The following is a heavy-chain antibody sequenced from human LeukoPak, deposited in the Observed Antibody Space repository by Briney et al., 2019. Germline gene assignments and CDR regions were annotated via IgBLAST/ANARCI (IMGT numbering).Heavy chain of an antibody. CDR3: ARDQHIVVVPAALGY. CDR2: INAGNGNT. Sequence: ASVKVSCKASGYTFTSYAMHWVRQAPGQRLEWMGWINAGNGNTKYSQKFQGRVTVTRDTSASTAYMELSRLRSDDTAVYYCARDQHIVVVPAALGYWGQGTLVTVSS. D-gene: IGHD2-2*01. CDR1: GYTFTSYA. J-gene: IGHJ4*02. V-gene: IGHV1-3*01.